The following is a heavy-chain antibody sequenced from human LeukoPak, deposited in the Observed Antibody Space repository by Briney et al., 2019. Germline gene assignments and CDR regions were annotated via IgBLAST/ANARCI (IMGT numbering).Heavy chain of an antibody. Sequence: GGSERLSCAASGFTVSSNYMSWVRQAPGKGLEWVSVIYSGGITYYADSVKGRFTISRDNSKNTLYLQMNSLRAEDTAVYYCARSQYSSGPANYYYYYYMDVWGKGTTVTVSS. J-gene: IGHJ6*03. CDR1: GFTVSSNY. CDR3: ARSQYSSGPANYYYYYYMDV. CDR2: IYSGGIT. D-gene: IGHD6-19*01. V-gene: IGHV3-53*01.